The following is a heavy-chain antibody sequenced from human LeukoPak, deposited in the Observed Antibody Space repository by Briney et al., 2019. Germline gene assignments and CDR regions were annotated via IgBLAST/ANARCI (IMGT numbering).Heavy chain of an antibody. Sequence: GGSLRLSCAASGFTFSSYGMHWVRQAPGKGLEWVAVIWYDGSNKYYADSVKGRFTISRDNSKNTLYLQMNSLRAEDTAVYYCARDYSSSWYNWFDPWGQGTLVTVSS. CDR2: IWYDGSNK. CDR3: ARDYSSSWYNWFDP. V-gene: IGHV3-33*01. D-gene: IGHD6-13*01. J-gene: IGHJ5*02. CDR1: GFTFSSYG.